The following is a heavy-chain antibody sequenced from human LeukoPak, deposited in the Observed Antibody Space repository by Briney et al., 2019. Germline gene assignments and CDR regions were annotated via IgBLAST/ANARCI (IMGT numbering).Heavy chain of an antibody. V-gene: IGHV3-48*03. Sequence: GGSLRLSCAASGFTFSSYEVNWVRQAPGKGLEWVSYISSSGSTIYYADSVKGRFTISRDNAKNSLYLQMNSLRVEDTAVYYCARGYLKRDYWGQGTLVTVSS. J-gene: IGHJ4*02. CDR1: GFTFSSYE. CDR3: ARGYLKRDY. CDR2: ISSSGSTI. D-gene: IGHD1-14*01.